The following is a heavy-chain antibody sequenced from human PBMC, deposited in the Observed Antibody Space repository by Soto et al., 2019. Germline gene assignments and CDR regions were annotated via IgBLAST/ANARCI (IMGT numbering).Heavy chain of an antibody. CDR1: GYTFTSYY. D-gene: IGHD5-18*01. Sequence: ASVKVSCKASGYTFTSYYMHWVRQAPGQGLEWMGIINPSGGSTSYAQKFQGRVTMTRDTSTSTVYMELSSLRSEDTAVYYCGRVQLWFKGAYYYGMDVWGQGTTVTVS. V-gene: IGHV1-46*01. J-gene: IGHJ6*02. CDR2: INPSGGST. CDR3: GRVQLWFKGAYYYGMDV.